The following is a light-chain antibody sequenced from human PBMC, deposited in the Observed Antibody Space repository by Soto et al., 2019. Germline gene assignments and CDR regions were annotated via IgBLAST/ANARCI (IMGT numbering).Light chain of an antibody. Sequence: DIQMTQSASSLTASLGDRVTITCRASQGISSWLAWYQQKPGKAPKLLIYAASSLQSGVPSRFSGSGSGTDFTLTISSLQPEDFAVYYCQHRGNRPPTWTFGQGTKVDIK. CDR3: QHRGNRPPTWT. V-gene: IGKV1-12*01. J-gene: IGKJ1*01. CDR1: QGISSW. CDR2: AAS.